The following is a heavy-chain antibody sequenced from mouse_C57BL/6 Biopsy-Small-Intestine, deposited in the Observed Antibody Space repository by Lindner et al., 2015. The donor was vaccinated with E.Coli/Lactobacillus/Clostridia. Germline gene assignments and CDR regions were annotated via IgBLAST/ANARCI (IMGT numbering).Heavy chain of an antibody. Sequence: VQLQESGGGLVKPGGSLKLSCAASGFTFSDYGMHRVRQAPEKGLEWVAYISSGSSTIYYADTVKGRFTISRDNAKNTLFLQMTSLRSEDTAMYYCARPHYYAMDYWGQGTSVTVSS. J-gene: IGHJ4*01. CDR1: GFTFSDYG. CDR2: ISSGSSTI. CDR3: ARPHYYAMDY. V-gene: IGHV5-17*01.